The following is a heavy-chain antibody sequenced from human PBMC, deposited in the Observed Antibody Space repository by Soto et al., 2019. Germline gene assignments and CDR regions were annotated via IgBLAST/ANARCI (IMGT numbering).Heavy chain of an antibody. J-gene: IGHJ3*02. CDR3: AIRKSTLGHAFDI. CDR2: IYYSGYT. Sequence: SETLSLTCSVAGGSLSSSDNCLSWIRQPPGKGLEYVGYIYYSGYTNYNPSLKSRLSISVDTSKNQFSLRLSSVTVADTAIYYCAIRKSTLGHAFDIWGQGVMVTVSS. V-gene: IGHV4-30-4*01. CDR1: GGSLSSSDNC.